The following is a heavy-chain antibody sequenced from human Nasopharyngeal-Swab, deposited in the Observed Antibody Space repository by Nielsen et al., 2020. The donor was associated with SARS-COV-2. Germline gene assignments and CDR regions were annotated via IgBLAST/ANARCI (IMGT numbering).Heavy chain of an antibody. CDR3: AGRPDSSSYWFDT. Sequence: SETLPLTCAVYGGSFSGYYWSWIRQPPGKGLEWIGEINHSGSTNYNPSLKSRVTISVDTSKNQFSLKLSSVTAADTAVYYCAGRPDSSSYWFDTWGQGTLVTVSS. V-gene: IGHV4-34*01. CDR1: GGSFSGYY. D-gene: IGHD6-6*01. J-gene: IGHJ5*02. CDR2: INHSGST.